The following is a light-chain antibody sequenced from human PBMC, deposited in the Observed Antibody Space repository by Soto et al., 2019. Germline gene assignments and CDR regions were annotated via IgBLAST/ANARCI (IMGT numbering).Light chain of an antibody. V-gene: IGLV2-14*01. J-gene: IGLJ1*01. CDR3: NSYTSSSTHV. Sequence: QSVLTQPASVSGSPGQSITISCTGSSSDVGGHNNVSWYQQHPGKAPKLIIYEVGNRPSGVSNRFSGSKSGNTASLTISGFQAEDEADYYCNSYTSSSTHVFGTGTKLTVL. CDR1: SSDVGGHNN. CDR2: EVG.